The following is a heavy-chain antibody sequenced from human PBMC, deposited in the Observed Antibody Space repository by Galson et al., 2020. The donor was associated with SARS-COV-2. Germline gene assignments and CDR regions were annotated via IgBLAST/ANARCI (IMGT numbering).Heavy chain of an antibody. Sequence: GGSLRLSCAVSGFTFSSYSMNWVRQAPGKGLEWVASIRNGRSNKYYADSLKGRFTISRDNSKNTLYLQMNSLRAEDTAVYYCAKDVEAAAGADGKPNDAFVISAHATMATVSP. D-gene: IGHD6-13*01. CDR3: AKDVEAAAGADGKPNDAFVI. CDR1: GFTFSSYS. CDR2: IRNGRSNK. J-gene: IGHJ3*02. V-gene: IGHV3-30*02.